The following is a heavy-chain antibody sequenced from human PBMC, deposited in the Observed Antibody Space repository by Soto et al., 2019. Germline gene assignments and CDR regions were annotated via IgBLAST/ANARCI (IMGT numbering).Heavy chain of an antibody. Sequence: GAAVKGYFNAAGYNFSDYYIHWVRQAPGQGLEWLGWVSPKSGGTNYAQKFKGRVTMTRDTYSNKVYMDLSGLKSDDTAVFYCAREISCGGTLNLFDPLSQGTLVTV. D-gene: IGHD2-21*01. CDR2: VSPKSGGT. CDR1: GYNFSDYY. CDR3: AREISCGGTLNLFDP. J-gene: IGHJ5*02. V-gene: IGHV1-2*02.